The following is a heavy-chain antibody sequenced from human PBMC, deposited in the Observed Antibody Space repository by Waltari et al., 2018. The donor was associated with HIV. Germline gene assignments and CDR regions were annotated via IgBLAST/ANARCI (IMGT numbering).Heavy chain of an antibody. CDR2: INWNGGST. Sequence: EVQLVESGGGVVRPGGSLRLSCAASGFTFDDYGMSWVRQAPGKGLEWVSGINWNGGSTGYADSVKGRFTISRDNAKNSLYLQMNSLRAEDTALYYYAREAYDDFWSGYYSYYFDYWGQGTLVTVSS. J-gene: IGHJ4*02. D-gene: IGHD3-3*01. V-gene: IGHV3-20*04. CDR1: GFTFDDYG. CDR3: AREAYDDFWSGYYSYYFDY.